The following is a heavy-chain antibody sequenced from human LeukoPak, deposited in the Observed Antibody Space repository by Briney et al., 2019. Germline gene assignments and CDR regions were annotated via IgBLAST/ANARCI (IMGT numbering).Heavy chain of an antibody. D-gene: IGHD3-3*01. CDR2: INPNSGGT. Sequence: ASVKVSCKASGYTFTGYYMHWVRQAPGQGLEWMGWINPNSGGTNYAQKFQGRVTMTRDTSISTAYMELSRLRSDDTAVYYCARGTYYDFWSAPTPFDYWGQGTLVTASS. CDR3: ARGTYYDFWSAPTPFDY. CDR1: GYTFTGYY. V-gene: IGHV1-2*02. J-gene: IGHJ4*02.